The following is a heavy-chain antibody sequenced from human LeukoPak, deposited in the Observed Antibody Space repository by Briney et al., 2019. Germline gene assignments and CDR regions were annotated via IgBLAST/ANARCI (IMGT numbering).Heavy chain of an antibody. CDR2: MNPNTGNT. Sequence: ASVKVSCKASGYTFTSYDINWVRQGTGQGLERMGWMNPNTGNTGYAQKFQGRVTITRDTSISTAYMELSSLRSEDTAVYYCARDFGGNSGWFEPWGQGTLVTVSS. CDR3: ARDFGGNSGWFEP. J-gene: IGHJ5*02. CDR1: GYTFTSYD. V-gene: IGHV1-8*03. D-gene: IGHD4-23*01.